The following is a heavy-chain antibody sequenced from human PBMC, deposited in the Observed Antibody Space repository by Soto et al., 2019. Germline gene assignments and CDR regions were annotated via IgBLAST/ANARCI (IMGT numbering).Heavy chain of an antibody. CDR2: FDPEDGET. CDR1: GYTLTELS. Sequence: GASVKVSCKFSGYTLTELSMHWVRQAPGKGLEWMGGFDPEDGETIYAQKFQGRVTMTEDTSTDTAYMELSSLRSEDTAVYYCATGEMYYDILTGYYKVAAYFDYWGQGTLVTVSS. CDR3: ATGEMYYDILTGYYKVAAYFDY. D-gene: IGHD3-9*01. J-gene: IGHJ4*02. V-gene: IGHV1-24*01.